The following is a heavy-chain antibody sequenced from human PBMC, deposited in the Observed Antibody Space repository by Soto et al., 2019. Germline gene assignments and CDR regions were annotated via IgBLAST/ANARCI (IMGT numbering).Heavy chain of an antibody. CDR2: IYPRDSDT. V-gene: IGHV5-51*01. D-gene: IGHD6-19*01. J-gene: IGHJ4*02. CDR1: GDSFTGFW. CDR3: ERQHPLHSRVCFX. Sequence: GEALKISWKVSGDSFTGFWIGWVRQMPGKGLELLGIIYPRDSDTRYSPSFQGQVTISAYKSLSTAYLQWNSLQASDTAIYYCERQHPLHSRVCFXWGQGTLVTVSX.